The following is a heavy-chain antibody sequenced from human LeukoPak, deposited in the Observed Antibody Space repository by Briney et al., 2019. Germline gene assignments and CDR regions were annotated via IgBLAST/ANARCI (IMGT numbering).Heavy chain of an antibody. CDR3: ARDLDCSSTSCPLGFQH. V-gene: IGHV3-33*01. D-gene: IGHD2-2*01. Sequence: GGSLRLSCAASGFTFSSYGMHWVRQAPGKGLEWVAVIWYDGSNKYYADSVKGRFTISRDNSKNTLYLQMNSLRAEDTAVYYCARDLDCSSTSCPLGFQHWGQGTLVTVSS. CDR1: GFTFSSYG. CDR2: IWYDGSNK. J-gene: IGHJ1*01.